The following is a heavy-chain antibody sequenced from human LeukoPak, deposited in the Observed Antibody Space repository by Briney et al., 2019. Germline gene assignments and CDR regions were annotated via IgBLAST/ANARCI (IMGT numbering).Heavy chain of an antibody. D-gene: IGHD2-21*01. J-gene: IGHJ4*02. CDR3: ARDGGDWWFDY. Sequence: GASVKVSCKTSGYSFTAFYIHWVRQAPGQGLEWMGWIHPRRGDTNYAQKFQSRVTMTRDTSISTAYLDLSSLRSDDTAVYYCARDGGDWWFDYWGQGTLVTASS. CDR2: IHPRRGDT. CDR1: GYSFTAFY. V-gene: IGHV1-2*02.